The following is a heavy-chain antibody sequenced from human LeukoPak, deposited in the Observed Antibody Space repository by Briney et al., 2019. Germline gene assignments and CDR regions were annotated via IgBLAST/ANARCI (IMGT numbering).Heavy chain of an antibody. Sequence: ASVKVSCKASGYTFTSYDINWVRQATGQGLEWMGWMNPNSGNTGYAQKFQGRVTITRNTSISTAYMELSSLRSDDTAVYYCARAHSSSGWYKDLYGMDVWGQGTTVTVSS. CDR2: MNPNSGNT. D-gene: IGHD6-19*01. V-gene: IGHV1-8*03. CDR3: ARAHSSSGWYKDLYGMDV. J-gene: IGHJ6*02. CDR1: GYTFTSYD.